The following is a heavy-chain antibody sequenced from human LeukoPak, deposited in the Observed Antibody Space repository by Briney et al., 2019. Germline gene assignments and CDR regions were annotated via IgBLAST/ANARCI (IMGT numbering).Heavy chain of an antibody. CDR2: VNPRSGGT. Sequence: VASVKVSCKASGYTFTFYYIHWVRLATGQGLEWMGCVNPRSGGTTYAQTFQGRVAMTTDTSISTAYTELTRLTSDDTAVYFCARDKNLINYYYMDVWGKGTTVTVSS. V-gene: IGHV1-2*02. D-gene: IGHD3-22*01. CDR1: GYTFTFYY. J-gene: IGHJ6*03. CDR3: ARDKNLINYYYMDV.